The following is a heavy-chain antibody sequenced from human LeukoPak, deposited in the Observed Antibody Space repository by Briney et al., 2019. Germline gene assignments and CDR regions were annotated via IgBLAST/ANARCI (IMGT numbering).Heavy chain of an antibody. V-gene: IGHV3-7*01. J-gene: IGHJ4*02. CDR2: IKQDGSEK. CDR3: ARDRGIDLAYYFDY. CDR1: GFTFRTYA. Sequence: GGSLRLSCVASGFTFRTYAMSWVRQAPGKGLEWVANIKQDGSEKYYVDSVKGRFTISRDNAKNSLYLQMNSLRAEDTAVYYCARDRGIDLAYYFDYWGQGTLVTVSS. D-gene: IGHD3-10*01.